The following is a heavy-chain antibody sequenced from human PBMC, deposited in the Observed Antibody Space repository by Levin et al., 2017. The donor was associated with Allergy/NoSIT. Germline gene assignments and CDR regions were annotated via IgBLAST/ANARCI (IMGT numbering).Heavy chain of an antibody. CDR1: GFTFRSSW. Sequence: GGSLRLSCAASGFTFRSSWLSWVRQAPGKGLEWVANIKQDGSEKYYMDSVKGRFTISRDNAKNSLYLQMNSLRAEDTAVYYCARDLGSSGDYGMDVWGQGTTVTVSS. CDR2: IKQDGSEK. CDR3: ARDLGSSGDYGMDV. J-gene: IGHJ6*02. D-gene: IGHD6-6*01. V-gene: IGHV3-7*01.